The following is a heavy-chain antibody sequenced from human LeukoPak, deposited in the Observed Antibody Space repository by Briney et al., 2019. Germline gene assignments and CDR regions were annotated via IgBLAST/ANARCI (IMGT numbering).Heavy chain of an antibody. D-gene: IGHD4-17*01. CDR3: ARDPTTVTKGFDI. J-gene: IGHJ3*02. V-gene: IGHV4-4*09. CDR2: IYTSGST. CDR1: GGSISSYY. Sequence: SETLSLTCTVSGGSISSYYWSWIRQPPGKGLEWIGYIYTSGSTNYNPSLKSRVTISVDTSKNQFSLKLSSVTAADTAVYYCARDPTTVTKGFDIWGPGTMVTVSS.